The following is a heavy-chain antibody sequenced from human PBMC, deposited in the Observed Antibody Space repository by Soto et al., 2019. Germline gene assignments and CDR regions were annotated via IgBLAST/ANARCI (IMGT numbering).Heavy chain of an antibody. V-gene: IGHV3-30*18. CDR3: ANQEVGSYFGA. CDR1: GFTFSHYG. D-gene: IGHD3-10*01. J-gene: IGHJ5*02. CDR2: ISKDGYAK. Sequence: QVQLVESGGGVVQSGRSLRLSCAASGFTFSHYGMHWVRQAPGKGLEWVAAISKDGYAKYYADSVRGRFTISRDNPKNTVYLQMNSPTTDDTAVYSCANQEVGSYFGAWGLGTLVTVSS.